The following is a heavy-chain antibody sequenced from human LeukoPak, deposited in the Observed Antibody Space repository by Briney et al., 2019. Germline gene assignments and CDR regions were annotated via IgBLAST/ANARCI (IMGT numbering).Heavy chain of an antibody. D-gene: IGHD5-12*01. CDR2: IWYDGSNK. J-gene: IGHJ4*02. Sequence: GGSLRLSCAASGFTFSSYGMHWVRQAPGKGLEWVAVIWYDGSNKYYVDSVKGRFTISRDNSKNTLYLQMNSLRAEDTAVYYCAKDKDIVATSARGDYFDYWGQGTLVTVSS. CDR3: AKDKDIVATSARGDYFDY. CDR1: GFTFSSYG. V-gene: IGHV3-33*06.